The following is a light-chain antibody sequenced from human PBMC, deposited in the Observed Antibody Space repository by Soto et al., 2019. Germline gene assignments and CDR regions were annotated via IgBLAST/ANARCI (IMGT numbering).Light chain of an antibody. CDR3: QQSYSAVVT. CDR2: AAS. Sequence: DIQMTQSPPSLPASVGDRVTITCRASQSVTFYLNWYQQKPGKAPKLLIYAASSLLSGVPSRFSGSGSGTDFTLTISSLQPEDFATYYCQQSYSAVVTFGGGTKVDIK. J-gene: IGKJ4*01. CDR1: QSVTFY. V-gene: IGKV1-39*01.